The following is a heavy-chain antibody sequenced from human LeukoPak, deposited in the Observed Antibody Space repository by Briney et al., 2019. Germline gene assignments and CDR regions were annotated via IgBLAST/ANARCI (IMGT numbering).Heavy chain of an antibody. CDR3: VRHGESGRHHAYFDS. D-gene: IGHD3-10*01. CDR1: GGSLNSCY. V-gene: IGHV4-59*08. J-gene: IGHJ4*02. CDR2: IYYSGST. Sequence: SETLSLTCTVSGGSLNSCYWGWLRQPTGKGLEWVGYIYYSGSTNYNSSLKSRVAISVDTSKNQFSLKLSSVNAGDTAIYYCVRHGESGRHHAYFDSWGQGTLVTVSS.